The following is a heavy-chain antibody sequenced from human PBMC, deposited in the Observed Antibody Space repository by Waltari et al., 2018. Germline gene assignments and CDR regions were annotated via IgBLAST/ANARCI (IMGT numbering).Heavy chain of an antibody. CDR2: IYHSGST. V-gene: IGHV4-38-2*01. CDR1: GSFIRSGYY. CDR3: ARHRRPFDP. J-gene: IGHJ5*02. Sequence: QVQLQESGPGLVKPTETLSLTCAVSGSFIRSGYYWGWIRQPPGKGLEWIGSIYHSGSTYYNPSLKSRVTISVDTSKNQFSLKLSSVTAADTAVYYCARHRRPFDPWGQGTLVTVSS.